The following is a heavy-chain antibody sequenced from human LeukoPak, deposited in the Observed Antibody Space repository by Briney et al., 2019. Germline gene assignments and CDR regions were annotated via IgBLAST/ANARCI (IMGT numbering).Heavy chain of an antibody. CDR1: GYSCTSYW. V-gene: IGHV5-51*01. CDR2: IYPGDSDT. CDR3: ASQSMTTVTAAAFDI. Sequence: GESLKISCKCSGYSCTSYWIGWVRQMPGKVLEWRGIIYPGDSDTRYSPSFQGQVTISADKSISTAYLQWSSLKASDTAMYYCASQSMTTVTAAAFDIWGQGTMVTVSS. J-gene: IGHJ3*02. D-gene: IGHD4-17*01.